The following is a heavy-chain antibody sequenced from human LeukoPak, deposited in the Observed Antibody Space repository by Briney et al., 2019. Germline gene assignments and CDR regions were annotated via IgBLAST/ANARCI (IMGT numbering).Heavy chain of an antibody. CDR1: GGSISSYY. CDR3: ARDIFLGASDY. J-gene: IGHJ4*02. CDR2: IYYSGST. D-gene: IGHD1-26*01. V-gene: IGHV4-59*01. Sequence: SETLSLTCTVSGGSISSYYWSWIRQPPGKGLEWIGYIYYSGSTYYNPSLKSRVTISVDTSKNQFSLKLSSVTAADTAVYYCARDIFLGASDYWGQGTLVTVSS.